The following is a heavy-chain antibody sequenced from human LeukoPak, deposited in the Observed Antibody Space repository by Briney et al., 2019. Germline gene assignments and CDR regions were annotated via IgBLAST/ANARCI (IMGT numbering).Heavy chain of an antibody. V-gene: IGHV4-39*01. CDR3: ARRSITGMPHRFDP. CDR2: IYYSGST. D-gene: IGHD1-20*01. CDR1: GGSISSSSYY. J-gene: IGHJ5*02. Sequence: PSETLSLTCTVSGGSISSSSYYWGWIRQPPGKGLEWIGSIYYSGSTYYNPSLKSRVTISVDTSKNQFSLKLSSVTAADTAVYYCARRSITGMPHRFDPWGQGTLVTVSS.